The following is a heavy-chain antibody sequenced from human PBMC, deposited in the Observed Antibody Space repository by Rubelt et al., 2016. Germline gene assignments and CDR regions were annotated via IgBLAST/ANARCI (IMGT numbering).Heavy chain of an antibody. CDR1: GYSISSGYY. CDR3: ASADYDFWSGSDRNWFDP. V-gene: IGHV4-38-2*02. Sequence: QVQLQESGPGLVKPSETLSLTCTVFGYSISSGYYWGWIRQPPGKGLEWIGSIYHSGSTYYNPSLKSRVTISVDTSKNQFSLKLSVVTAADTAVYYCASADYDFWSGSDRNWFDPWGQGTLVTVSS. J-gene: IGHJ5*02. CDR2: IYHSGST. D-gene: IGHD3-3*01.